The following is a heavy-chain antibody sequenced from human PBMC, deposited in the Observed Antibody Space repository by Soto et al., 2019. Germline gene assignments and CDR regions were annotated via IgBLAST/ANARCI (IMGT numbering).Heavy chain of an antibody. CDR1: GFDFSVYW. CDR3: ATSSDTGYIFDF. D-gene: IGHD2-2*02. Sequence: EVQLVESGGGLVQPGGSLRLSCAASGFDFSVYWMSWVRQAPGKGLEWVANIKKDGSEEYYVDSVKGRFTISRDSAKKSLYLKMNSLRDEDTAVYYCATSSDTGYIFDFWGQGTLVTVSS. CDR2: IKKDGSEE. J-gene: IGHJ4*02. V-gene: IGHV3-7*01.